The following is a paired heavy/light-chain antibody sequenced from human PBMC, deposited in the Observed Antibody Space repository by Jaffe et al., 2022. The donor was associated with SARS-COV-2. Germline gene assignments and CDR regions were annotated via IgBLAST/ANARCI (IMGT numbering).Heavy chain of an antibody. J-gene: IGHJ3*02. D-gene: IGHD5-12*01. CDR2: ISTDGSKK. Sequence: QVRLVESGGGVVQSGRSLRLSCAASGFTFTSCGMHWVRQAPGKGLEWVALISTDGSKKWYADSVKGRFTISRDNSKNTLYLQMNSLRAGDTAVYYCAKELVKVAHDAFDIWGQGAVVTVSS. CDR1: GFTFTSCG. V-gene: IGHV3-30*18. CDR3: AKELVKVAHDAFDI.
Light chain of an antibody. CDR3: QSYDTSLIGVV. V-gene: IGLV1-40*01. CDR1: SSNIGAGYD. Sequence: QSVLTQPPSVSGAPGQRVTISCTGSSSNIGAGYDVHWYQQLPGAAPKLLIKNNTDRPSGVPDRFSGSKSGTSASLAITGLQAEDEADYYCQSYDTSLIGVVFGGGTKLTVL. CDR2: NNT. J-gene: IGLJ2*01.